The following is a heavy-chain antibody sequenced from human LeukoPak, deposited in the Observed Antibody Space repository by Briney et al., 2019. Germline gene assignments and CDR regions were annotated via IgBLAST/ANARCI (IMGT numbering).Heavy chain of an antibody. J-gene: IGHJ4*02. CDR2: IYYSGST. V-gene: IGHV4-30-4*01. CDR1: GGSISSGDYY. CDR3: AREGGGDSTLDY. Sequence: SETVSLTCTVSGGSISSGDYYWSWIRQPPGKGLEWIGYIYYSGSTYYNPSLKSRVTISVDTSKNQFSLKLSSVTAADTAVYYCAREGGGDSTLDYWGQGTLVTVSS. D-gene: IGHD2-21*02.